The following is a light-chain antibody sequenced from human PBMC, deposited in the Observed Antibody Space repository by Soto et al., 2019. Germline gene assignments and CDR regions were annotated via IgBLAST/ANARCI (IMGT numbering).Light chain of an antibody. CDR2: DNN. CDR3: ETWDSSLRAGV. V-gene: IGLV1-51*01. CDR1: NSNIGKNC. J-gene: IGLJ3*02. Sequence: QSALTQPPSISAAPGQKVTISCSGSNSNIGKNCVSWYQQFSGTAPKLLIYDNNKRPSGISDRFSGSKSGTSATLDITGLQSGDEADYYCETWDSSLRAGVFGGGTKLTVL.